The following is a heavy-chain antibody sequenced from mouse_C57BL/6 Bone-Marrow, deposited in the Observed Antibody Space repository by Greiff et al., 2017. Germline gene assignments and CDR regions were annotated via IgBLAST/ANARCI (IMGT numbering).Heavy chain of an antibody. J-gene: IGHJ4*01. CDR3: ARGRYYWGDY. CDR1: GYTFTNYW. D-gene: IGHD2-1*01. Sequence: VKLMESGAELVRPGTSVKMSCKASGYTFTNYWIGWAKQRPGHGLEWIGDIYPGGGYTNYNEKFKGKATLTADKSSSTAYMQFSSLTSEDSASYYCARGRYYWGDYWGQGTSVTVSS. V-gene: IGHV1-63*01. CDR2: IYPGGGYT.